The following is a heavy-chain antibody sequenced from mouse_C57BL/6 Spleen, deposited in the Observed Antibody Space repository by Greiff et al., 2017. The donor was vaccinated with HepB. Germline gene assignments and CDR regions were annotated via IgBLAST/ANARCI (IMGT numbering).Heavy chain of an antibody. D-gene: IGHD1-1*01. CDR3: ARETTVVATDV. J-gene: IGHJ1*03. CDR1: GYAFSSSW. Sequence: LMEPGASVKISCKASGYAFSSSWMNWVKQRPGKGLEWIGRIYPGDGDTNYNGKFKGKATLTADKSSSTAYMQLSSLTSEDSAVYFCARETTVVATDVWGTGTTVTVSS. CDR2: IYPGDGDT. V-gene: IGHV1-82*01.